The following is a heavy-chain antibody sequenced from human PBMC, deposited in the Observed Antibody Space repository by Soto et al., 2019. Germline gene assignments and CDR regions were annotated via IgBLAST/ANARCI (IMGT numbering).Heavy chain of an antibody. Sequence: VRLVQSGTEVKKPGSSVKVSCKASGGTFSNYPISWVRQAPGQGLEWMGGIIPIFGTVNYAQKFQGRVTITADESTSTAYMELSSLRSEDTAVYYCARGNHRWLQLWYFDLWGRGTLVTVSS. J-gene: IGHJ2*01. CDR1: GGTFSNYP. CDR3: ARGNHRWLQLWYFDL. V-gene: IGHV1-69*12. CDR2: IIPIFGTV. D-gene: IGHD5-12*01.